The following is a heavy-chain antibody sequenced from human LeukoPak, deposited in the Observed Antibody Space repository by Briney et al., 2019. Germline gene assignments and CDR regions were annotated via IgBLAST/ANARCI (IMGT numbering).Heavy chain of an antibody. CDR1: GGTFSSYA. CDR3: ARDRASSSWFDY. V-gene: IGHV1-69*05. Sequence: GSSVKVSCKASGGTFSSYAISWVRQAPGQGLEWMGGIIPIFGTANYAQKFQGRVTITTDESTSTAYMELSSLRSEDTTVYYCARDRASSSWFDYWGQGTLVTVSS. CDR2: IIPIFGTA. J-gene: IGHJ4*02. D-gene: IGHD6-13*01.